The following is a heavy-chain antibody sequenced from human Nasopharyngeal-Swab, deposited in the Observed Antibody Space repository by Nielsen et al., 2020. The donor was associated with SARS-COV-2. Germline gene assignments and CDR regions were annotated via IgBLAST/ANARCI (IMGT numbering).Heavy chain of an antibody. CDR2: IRSKAYGGTT. CDR3: TRNDFWSGYYFDY. Sequence: GGSLRLSCTASGFTFGGYAMSWVRQAPGKGPEWVGFIRSKAYGGTTEYAASVKGRFTISRDDSKSIAYLQMNSLKTEDTAVYYCTRNDFWSGYYFDYWGQGTLVTVSS. J-gene: IGHJ4*02. CDR1: GFTFGGYA. D-gene: IGHD3-3*01. V-gene: IGHV3-49*04.